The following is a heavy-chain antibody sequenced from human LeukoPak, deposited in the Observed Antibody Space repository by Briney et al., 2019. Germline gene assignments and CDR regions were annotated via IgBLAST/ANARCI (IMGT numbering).Heavy chain of an antibody. CDR2: IIPIFGTA. J-gene: IGHJ6*03. V-gene: IGHV1-69*05. CDR1: GGTFSSYA. CDR3: ARARLDVESGADYYYYYMDV. D-gene: IGHD1-1*01. Sequence: ASVKVSCKASGGTFSSYAISRVRQAPGQGLEWMGGIIPIFGTANYAQKFQGRVTITTDESTSTAYMELSSLRSEDTAVYYCARARLDVESGADYYYYYMDVWGKGTTVTVSS.